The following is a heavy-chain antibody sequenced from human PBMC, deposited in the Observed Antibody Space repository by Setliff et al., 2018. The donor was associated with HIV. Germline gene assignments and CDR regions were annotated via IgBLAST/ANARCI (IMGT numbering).Heavy chain of an antibody. Sequence: SVKVSCKASGGTFSSYAISWVRQAPGQGLEWMGGIIPISGTANYAQNLQGRVTITADKSTSTAYMELSSLRSEDTAVYYCVRAYDQDFQHWGQGTVVTVSS. CDR3: VRAYDQDFQH. CDR1: GGTFSSYA. J-gene: IGHJ1*01. V-gene: IGHV1-69*06. CDR2: IIPISGTA. D-gene: IGHD3-22*01.